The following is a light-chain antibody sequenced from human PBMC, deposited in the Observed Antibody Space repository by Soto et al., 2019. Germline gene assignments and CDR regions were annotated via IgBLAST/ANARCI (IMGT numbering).Light chain of an antibody. CDR3: QQRTSWPLI. CDR2: GAS. V-gene: IGKV3-11*01. Sequence: EIVLTQSPVTLSLSPGDGATLSCRASQSVRIYLAWYQQKPGQAPRLLIDGASNRATGIPARFSGSGSGTAFPLTINSLGPEVFAIYYCQQRTSWPLIFGGGPKV. CDR1: QSVRIY. J-gene: IGKJ4*01.